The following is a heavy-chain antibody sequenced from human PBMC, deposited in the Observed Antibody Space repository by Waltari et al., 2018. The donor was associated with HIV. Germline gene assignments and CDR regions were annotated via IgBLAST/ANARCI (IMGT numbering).Heavy chain of an antibody. Sequence: QVQLQESGPGLVKPSQTLSLTCTVPGGPISSGSSYWSWIRQPAGQGLEWIGRIYPSGSTNYNTSLKSRVTISVDTSKNQFSLKLSSVTAADTAVYYCAREGYCSGGSCLSYRYFDYWGQGTLVTVSS. CDR3: AREGYCSGGSCLSYRYFDY. CDR1: GGPISSGSSY. CDR2: IYPSGST. D-gene: IGHD2-15*01. V-gene: IGHV4-61*02. J-gene: IGHJ4*02.